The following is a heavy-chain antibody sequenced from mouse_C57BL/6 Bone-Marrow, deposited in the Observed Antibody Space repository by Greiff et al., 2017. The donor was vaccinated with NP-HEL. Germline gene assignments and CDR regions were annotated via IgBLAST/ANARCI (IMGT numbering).Heavy chain of an antibody. J-gene: IGHJ1*03. V-gene: IGHV1-18*01. CDR1: GYTFTDYN. CDR3: ARGSYITTVVACYWYFDV. D-gene: IGHD1-1*01. CDR2: INPNNGGT. Sequence: VQLQQSGPELVKPGASVKIPCKASGYTFTDYNMDWVKQSHGKSLEWIGDINPNNGGTIYNQKFKGKATLTVDKSSSTAYMELRSLTSGDTAVYYCARGSYITTVVACYWYFDVWGTGTTVTVSS.